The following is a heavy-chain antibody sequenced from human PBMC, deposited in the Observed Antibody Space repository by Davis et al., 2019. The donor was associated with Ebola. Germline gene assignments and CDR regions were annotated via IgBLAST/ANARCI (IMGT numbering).Heavy chain of an antibody. CDR3: VRFGRGAY. Sequence: PSETLSLTCTFSDGSISNHYWNWIRQPPGKGLEWVGIIYDSGRTHYNPSLKSRVTISEDTSKNQFSLNLRSVTAADTAVYYCVRFGRGAYWGQGTLVTVSS. V-gene: IGHV4-59*11. J-gene: IGHJ4*02. CDR1: DGSISNHY. CDR2: IYDSGRT. D-gene: IGHD3-16*01.